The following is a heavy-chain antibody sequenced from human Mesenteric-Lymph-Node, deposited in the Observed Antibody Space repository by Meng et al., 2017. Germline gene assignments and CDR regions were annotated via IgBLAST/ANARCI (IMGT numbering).Heavy chain of an antibody. J-gene: IGHJ4*02. D-gene: IGHD3-16*01. CDR1: GDSITNHNW. V-gene: IGHV4-4*02. CDR3: ARGIMAVGIGNYFDY. CDR2: IPHRGSS. Sequence: VPLRESGPALVKPSETLPLTCAVSGDSITNHNWWAWVRQPPGKGLEWIGEIPHRGSSAYNPSLKSRVSMSIDKSKNQFSLKLTSVTAADTAVYYCARGIMAVGIGNYFDYWGQGTLVTVSS.